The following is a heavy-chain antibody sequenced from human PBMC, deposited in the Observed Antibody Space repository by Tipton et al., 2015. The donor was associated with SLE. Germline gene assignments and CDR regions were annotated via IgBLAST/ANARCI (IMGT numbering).Heavy chain of an antibody. D-gene: IGHD2-15*01. CDR2: ISHAGSNQ. CDR1: GFTFSNYA. J-gene: IGHJ6*03. V-gene: IGHV3-30*04. CDR3: AGSTRYYYMDV. Sequence: RSLRLSCAASGFTFSNYAMHWVRQAPGKGLDWVAVISHAGSNQYYADSVKGRSTIARDNSRNTFYLQLNSLRPEDTADYYCAGSTRYYYMDVWGKGTTVTVSS.